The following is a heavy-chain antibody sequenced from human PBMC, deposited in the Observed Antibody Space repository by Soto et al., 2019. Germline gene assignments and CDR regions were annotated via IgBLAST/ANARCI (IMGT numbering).Heavy chain of an antibody. J-gene: IGHJ4*02. CDR2: IKQDENGK. CDR3: ASHDGPAAAGRVLDF. D-gene: IGHD6-13*01. V-gene: IGHV3-7*02. CDR1: GFTFSSRW. Sequence: EVQLVESGGGLVQPGGSLRLSCEASGFTFSSRWMTWVRQGPGKGLEWVANIKQDENGKDYVDSVKGRFTISRDNAKNSLYLQMNRLRAEDTAVYYCASHDGPAAAGRVLDFCGQGTLVTVSS.